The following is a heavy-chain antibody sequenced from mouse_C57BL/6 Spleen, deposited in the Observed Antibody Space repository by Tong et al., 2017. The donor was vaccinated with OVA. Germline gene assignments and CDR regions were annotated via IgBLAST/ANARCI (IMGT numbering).Heavy chain of an antibody. CDR2: ISSGGSYI. V-gene: IGHV5-6*01. Sequence: EVQLQESGGDLVKPGGSLKLSCAASGFTFSSYGMSWVRQTPDKRLEWVATISSGGSYIYYPDSVKGRFTISRDNAKNNLYLQMSHLKSEDTAMYYCARKVAPLDYWGQGTSVTVSS. J-gene: IGHJ4*01. D-gene: IGHD1-1*01. CDR1: GFTFSSYG. CDR3: ARKVAPLDY.